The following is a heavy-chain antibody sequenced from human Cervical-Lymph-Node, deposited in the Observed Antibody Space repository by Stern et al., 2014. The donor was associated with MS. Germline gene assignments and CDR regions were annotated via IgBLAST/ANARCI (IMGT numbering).Heavy chain of an antibody. D-gene: IGHD3-16*01. J-gene: IGHJ6*02. V-gene: IGHV3-33*01. Sequence: VQLVESGGGVVQPGTSLRVSCVASGFTFSRYGMHWVRQAPGKGLEWVAVIWYDGNSKYYADSVRGRFTTSRDNSKNTLYLQMNRLSAVDTAVYYARDGDGGLASYFGLDVWGQGTAVTVSS. CDR3: ARDGDGGLASYFGLDV. CDR2: IWYDGNSK. CDR1: GFTFSRYG.